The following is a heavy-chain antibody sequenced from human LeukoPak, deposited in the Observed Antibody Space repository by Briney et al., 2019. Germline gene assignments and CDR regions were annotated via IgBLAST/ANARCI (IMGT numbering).Heavy chain of an antibody. V-gene: IGHV1-24*01. Sequence: ASVKVSCKVSGYTLTGLSMHWVRQAPGKGLEWMGGFDPEDGETIYAQKFQGRVTMTEDTSTDTAYMELSSLRSEDTAVYYCATLHYYDSSGYSYWGFDPWGQGTLVTVSS. D-gene: IGHD3-22*01. CDR1: GYTLTGLS. CDR2: FDPEDGET. CDR3: ATLHYYDSSGYSYWGFDP. J-gene: IGHJ5*02.